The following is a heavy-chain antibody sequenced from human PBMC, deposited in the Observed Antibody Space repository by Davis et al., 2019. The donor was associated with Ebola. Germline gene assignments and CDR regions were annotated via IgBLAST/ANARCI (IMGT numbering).Heavy chain of an antibody. CDR3: ARHTMIVVVTPWYFDY. Sequence: GESLKISCAASGFTFSSYGMHWVRQAPGKGLEWVSYISSSGSTIYYADSVKGRFTISRDNAKNSLYLQMNSLRAEDTAVYYCARHTMIVVVTPWYFDYWGQGTLVTASS. V-gene: IGHV3-48*04. CDR1: GFTFSSYG. D-gene: IGHD3-22*01. CDR2: ISSSGSTI. J-gene: IGHJ4*02.